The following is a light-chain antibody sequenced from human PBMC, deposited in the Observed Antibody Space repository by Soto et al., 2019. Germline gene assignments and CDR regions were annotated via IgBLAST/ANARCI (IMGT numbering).Light chain of an antibody. CDR1: SSDVGGYNY. J-gene: IGLJ3*02. V-gene: IGLV2-11*01. Sequence: QSALTQPRSVSGSPGQSVTISCSGTSSDVGGYNYVSWYQQHPGKAPKLMIYGVSKRPSGVPDRFSGSKSGNTASLTISGLQAEDEVDYYCCSYAGSYTWVFGGGTKLTVL. CDR3: CSYAGSYTWV. CDR2: GVS.